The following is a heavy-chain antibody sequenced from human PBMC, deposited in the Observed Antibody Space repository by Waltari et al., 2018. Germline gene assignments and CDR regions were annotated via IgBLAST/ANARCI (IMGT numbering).Heavy chain of an antibody. Sequence: QVQLQQWGAGLLGPSETLSLTCAVYGASFSAYYLGWVRQPPGKGLEWIGQIRHPGSTNYNPSLKSRVTISIDTPRSQFSLRLSSVTAADTALYFCTRGGNYDFWSHRPFVDPWGQGTLVTVSS. V-gene: IGHV4-34*01. CDR3: TRGGNYDFWSHRPFVDP. CDR1: GASFSAYY. J-gene: IGHJ5*02. D-gene: IGHD3-3*01. CDR2: IRHPGST.